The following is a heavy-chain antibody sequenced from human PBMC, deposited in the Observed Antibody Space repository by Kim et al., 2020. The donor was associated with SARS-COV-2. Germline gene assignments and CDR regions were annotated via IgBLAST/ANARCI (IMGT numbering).Heavy chain of an antibody. J-gene: IGHJ4*02. V-gene: IGHV4-59*13. Sequence: SETLSLTCTVSGGSISSYYWNWIRQPPGEGLEWIGYIHYSGSTAYNPSLKSRVTISVDTSKNQFSLRLTSMTAADTAVYYCARGGDSSSWKLGKWGQGTLVTVSS. D-gene: IGHD6-13*01. CDR1: GGSISSYY. CDR3: ARGGDSSSWKLGK. CDR2: IHYSGST.